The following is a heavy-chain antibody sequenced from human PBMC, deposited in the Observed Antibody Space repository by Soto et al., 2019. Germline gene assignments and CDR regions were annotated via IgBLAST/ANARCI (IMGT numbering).Heavy chain of an antibody. D-gene: IGHD2-8*01. CDR1: GGSISSYY. Sequence: QVQLQESGPGLVKPSETLSLTCTVSGGSISSYYWSWIRQPAGKGLEWIGRIYTSGSTNYNPSLKSRVTMSVDTSKNQFSLKLSSVTAADTAVYYCARDPPHCTNGVCYGPNWFAPWGQGTLVTVSS. V-gene: IGHV4-4*07. CDR2: IYTSGST. J-gene: IGHJ5*02. CDR3: ARDPPHCTNGVCYGPNWFAP.